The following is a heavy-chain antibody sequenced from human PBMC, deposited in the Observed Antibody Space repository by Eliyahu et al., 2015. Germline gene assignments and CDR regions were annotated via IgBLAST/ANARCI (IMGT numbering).Heavy chain of an antibody. Sequence: QVQLQESGPGLVRPSETLSLICAVSGYSISSGYNWGWLRQPPGKGLEWIGTSHQSGKNYYSPSLKSRVTISVDTSKNHVSLRLSSVTAADTAVYYCARLKWEVSLYYYYGLDVWGQGTTVTVS. CDR2: SHQSGKN. CDR3: ARLKWEVSLYYYYGLDV. D-gene: IGHD1-26*01. V-gene: IGHV4-38-2*01. CDR1: GYSISSGYN. J-gene: IGHJ6*02.